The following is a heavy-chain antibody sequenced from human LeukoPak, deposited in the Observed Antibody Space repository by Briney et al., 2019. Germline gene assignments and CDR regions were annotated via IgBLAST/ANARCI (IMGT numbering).Heavy chain of an antibody. CDR2: INPNSGGT. Sequence: ASVKVSCKASGYTFTGYYMHWVRQAPGQGLEWMGWINPNSGGTNYAQKFQGRVTMTRDTSIRTAYMELSRLRSDDTAVYYCARGPRGYSYGPDFDHWGQGTLVTVSS. J-gene: IGHJ4*02. D-gene: IGHD5-18*01. CDR1: GYTFTGYY. CDR3: ARGPRGYSYGPDFDH. V-gene: IGHV1-2*02.